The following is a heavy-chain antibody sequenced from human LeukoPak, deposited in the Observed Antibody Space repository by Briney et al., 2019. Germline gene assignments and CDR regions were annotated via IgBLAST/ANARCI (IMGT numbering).Heavy chain of an antibody. CDR3: AKDVDCSGGNCFSSYYGMDV. V-gene: IGHV3-30*02. J-gene: IGHJ6*02. D-gene: IGHD2-15*01. Sequence: GGSLRLSCAASGFTFSSYGMHWVRQAPGKGLEWVAVIWCGGSNKYYVDSGKGRFTISRDNYKNMLYLQMNSLRAEDTDVYYCAKDVDCSGGNCFSSYYGMDVWGQGPTVTVTS. CDR1: GFTFSSYG. CDR2: IWCGGSNK.